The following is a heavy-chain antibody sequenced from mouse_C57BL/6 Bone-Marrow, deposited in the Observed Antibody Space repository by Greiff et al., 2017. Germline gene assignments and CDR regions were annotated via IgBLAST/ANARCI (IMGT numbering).Heavy chain of an antibody. V-gene: IGHV3-6*01. D-gene: IGHD3-1*01. CDR1: GYSITSGYY. Sequence: EVQVVESGPGLVKPSQSLSLTCSVTGYSITSGYYWNWIRQFPGNKLEWMGYISYDGSNYYNPSLKNRISITRDTSKNQFFLKLNSVTTEDTATYDCAREGLPPGYWGQDTTLTVSS. J-gene: IGHJ2*01. CDR2: ISYDGSN. CDR3: AREGLPPGY.